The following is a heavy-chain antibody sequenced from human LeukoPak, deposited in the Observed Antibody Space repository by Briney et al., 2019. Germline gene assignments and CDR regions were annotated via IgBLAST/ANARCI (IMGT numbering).Heavy chain of an antibody. CDR2: IYYSGST. D-gene: IGHD2-15*01. V-gene: IGHV4-39*01. CDR3: ASATPYYFDY. J-gene: IGHJ4*02. Sequence: GSLRLSCAASGFTFSSYGMHWVRQAPGKGLEWIGSIYYSGSTYYNPSLKSRVTISVDTSKNQFSLKLSSVTAADTAVYYCASATPYYFDYWGQGTLVTVSS. CDR1: GFTFSSYG.